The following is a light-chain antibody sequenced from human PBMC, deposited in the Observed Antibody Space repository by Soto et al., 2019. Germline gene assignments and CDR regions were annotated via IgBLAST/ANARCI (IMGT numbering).Light chain of an antibody. V-gene: IGKV3-20*01. CDR2: SAS. CDR1: QSVSSSY. J-gene: IGKJ1*01. CDR3: QQYGDSRWT. Sequence: EMVLTQSPGTLSLSPGETAALSCRASQSVSSSYLAWYQQKPGQAPRLLIYSASHRATGIPDRFSGSESGTDFTLTISRLEPEDFAVYYCQQYGDSRWTFGQGTKVDIK.